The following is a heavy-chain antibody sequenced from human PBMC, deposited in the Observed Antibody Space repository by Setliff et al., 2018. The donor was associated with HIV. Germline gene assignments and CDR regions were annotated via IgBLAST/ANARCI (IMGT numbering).Heavy chain of an antibody. D-gene: IGHD3-3*01. V-gene: IGHV3-30*04. CDR3: TRDRESSGYLDH. Sequence: PGGSLRLSCAASGFTFSTSAMHWVRQAPGKGLEWVAVISYAGSNEYYGDSVKGRFTISRDNSKNTLFLQMNSLRVEDTAVYYCTRDRESSGYLDHWGQGSLVTVSS. CDR2: ISYAGSNE. J-gene: IGHJ4*02. CDR1: GFTFSTSA.